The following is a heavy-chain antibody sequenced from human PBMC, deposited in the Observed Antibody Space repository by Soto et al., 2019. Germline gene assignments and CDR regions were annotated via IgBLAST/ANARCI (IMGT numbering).Heavy chain of an antibody. J-gene: IGHJ4*02. CDR2: ISANNGNT. CDR3: ARDRGSYALDY. Sequence: QVQLVQSGAEVKKPGASVKVSCKASGYTFTSYGISRVRQAPGQGLEWMGWISANNGNTNYAQKLQGRVTMTTDTATRTADMELRSLRSDDTAVYYCARDRGSYALDYWGQGTLVTVSS. D-gene: IGHD1-26*01. V-gene: IGHV1-18*01. CDR1: GYTFTSYG.